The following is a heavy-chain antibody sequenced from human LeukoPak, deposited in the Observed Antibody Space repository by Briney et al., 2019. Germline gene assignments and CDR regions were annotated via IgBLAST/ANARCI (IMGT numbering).Heavy chain of an antibody. CDR2: IKKDGSEK. V-gene: IGHV3-7*01. Sequence: GGSLRLSCAASGFTFSSYWMTWVRQAPGKGLEWVANIKKDGSEKFYVDSVKGRFTISRDNAKNSLYLQMNSLRVEDTAIYYCVRAWFGGYFDYWGPGNLVIVSS. J-gene: IGHJ4*02. CDR1: GFTFSSYW. CDR3: VRAWFGGYFDY. D-gene: IGHD3-10*01.